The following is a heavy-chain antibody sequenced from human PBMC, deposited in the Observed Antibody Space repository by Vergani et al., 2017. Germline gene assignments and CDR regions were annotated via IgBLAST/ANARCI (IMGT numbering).Heavy chain of an antibody. CDR3: APDTHSGQRADR. Sequence: QVKLQESGPGLVKPSETLSLTCTVSGASVNSYYWSWIRQPPGKELEWMGYVSFRGDTLYDPSVKGRMTISLNTSSNQFSLYLTSVTAADPAVYYCAPDTHSGQRADRWGQGILVTVTS. J-gene: IGHJ5*02. D-gene: IGHD6-19*01. CDR1: GASVNSYY. CDR2: VSFRGDT. V-gene: IGHV4-59*02.